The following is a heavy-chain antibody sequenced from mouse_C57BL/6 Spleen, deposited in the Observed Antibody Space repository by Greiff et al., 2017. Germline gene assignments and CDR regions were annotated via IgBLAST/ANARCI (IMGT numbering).Heavy chain of an antibody. CDR3: ERTLDFGNYPAWFAY. CDR1: GYTFTSYW. D-gene: IGHD2-1*01. V-gene: IGHV1-7*01. Sequence: VQLQQSGAELAKPGASVKLSCKASGYTFTSYWMHWVKQRPGQGLEWIGYINPSSGYTKYNQKFKDKATLTADKSSSTAYMQLSSLTYEDSAVNYCERTLDFGNYPAWFAYWGQGTLVTVSA. J-gene: IGHJ3*01. CDR2: INPSSGYT.